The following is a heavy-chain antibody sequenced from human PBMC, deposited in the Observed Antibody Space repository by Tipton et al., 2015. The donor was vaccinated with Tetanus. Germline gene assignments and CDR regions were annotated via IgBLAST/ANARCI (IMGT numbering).Heavy chain of an antibody. CDR2: IIPMSGTT. J-gene: IGHJ5*02. Sequence: QLVQSGAEVKRPGSSVKVSCKASGGTVSSDVLSWVRQAPGQGLEWMGGIIPMSGTTHYAQKFQGRVTITADEVTNTVYMEMGGLRPEDTAAYYCARVGGITVTVTNYWFDPWGQGTLVTVSS. V-gene: IGHV1-69*01. CDR3: ARVGGITVTVTNYWFDP. CDR1: GGTVSSDV. D-gene: IGHD6-19*01.